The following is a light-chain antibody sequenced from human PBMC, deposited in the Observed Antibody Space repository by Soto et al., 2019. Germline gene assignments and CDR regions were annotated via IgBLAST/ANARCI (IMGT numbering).Light chain of an antibody. V-gene: IGLV1-51*01. CDR3: ATWDLTLSAGVL. J-gene: IGLJ2*01. Sequence: QSVLTQPPSVSEAPGQRVSISCSGGSSNIGKNSVSWYQQLPATAPKLLIYDDHQRPSGIPDRFSASKSGTSATLDITGLQPADEADYYCATWDLTLSAGVLFGGGTKVTVL. CDR2: DDH. CDR1: SSNIGKNS.